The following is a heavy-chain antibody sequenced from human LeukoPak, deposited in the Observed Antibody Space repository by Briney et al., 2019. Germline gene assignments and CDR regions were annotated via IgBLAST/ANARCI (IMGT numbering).Heavy chain of an antibody. CDR1: GFTFSNYW. J-gene: IGHJ4*02. D-gene: IGHD4-11*01. Sequence: GGSLRLSCAASGFTFSNYWMHWVRHAPGKGLEWVSRLRTDGQKTSYADSVKGRFTISRDNAKNTLYLQMNSLRVEDTAVYYCARDHPGSNSLDYWGQGTLVTVSS. CDR2: LRTDGQKT. CDR3: ARDHPGSNSLDY. V-gene: IGHV3-74*01.